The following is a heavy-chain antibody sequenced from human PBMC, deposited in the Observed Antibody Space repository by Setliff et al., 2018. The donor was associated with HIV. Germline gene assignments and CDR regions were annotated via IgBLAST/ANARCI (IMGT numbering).Heavy chain of an antibody. CDR3: ARQDIPTGYYLFDY. CDR1: GGMFRSYA. V-gene: IGHV1-2*06. D-gene: IGHD3-9*01. J-gene: IGHJ4*02. CDR2: INPNMGDT. Sequence: ASVKVSCKASGGMFRSYAFSWVRQAPGQGLEWMGRINPNMGDTQYAQKFQGRIIMTRDTSINTVYMELSSLTSDDTALYYCARQDIPTGYYLFDYWGQGTQVTVSS.